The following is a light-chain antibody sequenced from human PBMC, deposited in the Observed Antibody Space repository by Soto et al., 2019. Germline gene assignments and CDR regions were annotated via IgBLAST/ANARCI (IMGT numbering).Light chain of an antibody. CDR2: DAS. CDR1: QSVSSY. Sequence: EIVLTQSPATQSLSPGERATLSGRASQSVSSYLAWYQQKPGQAPRLLIYDASNRATGIPARFSGSGSGTDFTLTISSLEPEDFAVYYCQQRSNWPPWTFGQGTKVEIK. V-gene: IGKV3-11*01. CDR3: QQRSNWPPWT. J-gene: IGKJ1*01.